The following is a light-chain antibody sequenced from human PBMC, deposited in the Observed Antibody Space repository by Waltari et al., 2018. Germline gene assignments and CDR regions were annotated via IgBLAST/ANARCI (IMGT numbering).Light chain of an antibody. CDR1: QSVGSSY. V-gene: IGKV3-20*01. CDR2: AVS. J-gene: IGKJ2*01. Sequence: EIVLTQSPGTLSLSPGERATLSCRASQSVGSSYLAWYRHKPGQPLRLLIYAVSGRATGIPDRFSGSWSGTDFTLTINRLEPEDFAVYYCQQYGSPPYTFGQGTKL. CDR3: QQYGSPPYT.